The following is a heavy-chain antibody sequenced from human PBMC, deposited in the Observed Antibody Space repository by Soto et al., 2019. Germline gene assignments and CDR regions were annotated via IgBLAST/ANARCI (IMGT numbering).Heavy chain of an antibody. D-gene: IGHD1-26*01. CDR1: GGTFSSYS. CDR3: ARAGGRHSGGMDY. V-gene: IGHV1-69*01. J-gene: IGHJ4*02. CDR2: IIPIFGTA. Sequence: QVQLVQSGAEVKKPGSSVKVSCKASGGTFSSYSINWVRQAPGQGLEWMGEIIPIFGTANYAQKFQGRVTITADESTSTAYMELSSLRSADTAVYYCARAGGRHSGGMDYWGQGTLVTVSS.